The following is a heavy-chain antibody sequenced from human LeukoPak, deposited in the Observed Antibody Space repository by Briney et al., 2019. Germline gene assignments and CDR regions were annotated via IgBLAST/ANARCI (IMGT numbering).Heavy chain of an antibody. D-gene: IGHD3-9*01. J-gene: IGHJ3*02. CDR1: GCTFGSYD. V-gene: IGHV1-8*02. CDR2: MNPNRGNT. CDR3: ATELRYFDWLSPRLGAFDI. Sequence: ASVKVSCKASGCTFGSYDINWVRQATGQGLEWMGWMNPNRGNTGYAQKFQGRVTMTRNTSISTAYMELSSLRSEDTAVYYCATELRYFDWLSPRLGAFDIWGQGTMVTVSS.